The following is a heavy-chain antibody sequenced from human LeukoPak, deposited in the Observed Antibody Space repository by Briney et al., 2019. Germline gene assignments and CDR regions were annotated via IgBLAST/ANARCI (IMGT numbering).Heavy chain of an antibody. CDR2: IWYDGSNK. CDR1: GFTFSSYG. Sequence: GGSLRLSCAASGFTFSSYGMHWVRQAPGKGLEWVAVIWYDGSNKYYADSVKGRFTISRDNSKNTLYLQMNSLRAEDTAVYYCAKVSETYYYYYYMDVSGKGTTVTVSS. V-gene: IGHV3-33*06. J-gene: IGHJ6*03. CDR3: AKVSETYYYYYYMDV.